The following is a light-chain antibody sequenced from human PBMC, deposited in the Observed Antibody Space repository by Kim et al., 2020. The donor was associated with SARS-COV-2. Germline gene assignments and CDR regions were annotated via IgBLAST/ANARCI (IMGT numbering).Light chain of an antibody. CDR3: NSRDSSGNQV. CDR2: GKN. CDR1: SLRSYY. Sequence: SSELTQDPAVSVALGQTVRITSQGDSLRSYYASWYQQKPGQAPVLVIYGKNNRPSGIPDRFSGSSSRNTASLTITGAQAEDEADYYCNSRDSSGNQVFGGGTQLTVL. J-gene: IGLJ3*02. V-gene: IGLV3-19*01.